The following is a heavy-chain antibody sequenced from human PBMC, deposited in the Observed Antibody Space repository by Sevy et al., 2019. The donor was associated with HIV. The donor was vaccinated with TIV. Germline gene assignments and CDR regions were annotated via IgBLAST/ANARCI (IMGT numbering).Heavy chain of an antibody. CDR3: ARGGRHRDVYNRKDAFDI. V-gene: IGHV3-48*03. CDR1: GFSFSSYE. J-gene: IGHJ3*02. Sequence: GGSLRLSCAASGFSFSSYEMNWVRQAPGKGLEWVSYISSSGSSTYYADSVKGRFTISRDKAKNSRYLQMNSLRAEDTAVYYCARGGRHRDVYNRKDAFDIWGQGTMVTVSS. CDR2: ISSSGSST. D-gene: IGHD1-1*01.